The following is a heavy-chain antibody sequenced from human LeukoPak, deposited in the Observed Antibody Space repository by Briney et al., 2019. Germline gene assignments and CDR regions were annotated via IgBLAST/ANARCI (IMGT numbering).Heavy chain of an antibody. J-gene: IGHJ4*02. Sequence: GGSLRLSCAASGFTFRSYAMHGFRQAPGKGLEGLAVISYDESNKHYADSVNGRITISKDNSKNTLYLQMNSLRAEDTAVYYCARDLWTMSRGAPPGYWGQGTLVTVSS. V-gene: IGHV3-30*04. CDR2: ISYDESNK. CDR3: ARDLWTMSRGAPPGY. CDR1: GFTFRSYA. D-gene: IGHD3-10*01.